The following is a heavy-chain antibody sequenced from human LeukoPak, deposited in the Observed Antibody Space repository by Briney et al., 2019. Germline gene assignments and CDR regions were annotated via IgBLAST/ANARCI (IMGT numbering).Heavy chain of an antibody. CDR3: ARDWGRDKYSSSQGDY. D-gene: IGHD6-6*01. Sequence: PGGSLRLSCAASGFTFSSYAMHWVRQAPGKGLEWVAVISYDGSNRYYADSVEGRFTISRDNSKNTLYLQMNSLRAEDTAVYYCARDWGRDKYSSSQGDYWGQGTLVTVSS. J-gene: IGHJ4*02. V-gene: IGHV3-30-3*01. CDR2: ISYDGSNR. CDR1: GFTFSSYA.